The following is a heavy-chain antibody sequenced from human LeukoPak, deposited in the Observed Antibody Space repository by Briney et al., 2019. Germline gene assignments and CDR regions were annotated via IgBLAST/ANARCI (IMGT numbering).Heavy chain of an antibody. CDR3: ARDTGSSPGDY. D-gene: IGHD1-26*01. CDR1: GYTFTGYY. V-gene: IGHV1-18*04. CDR2: INPYNGDT. J-gene: IGHJ4*02. Sequence: ASVKVSCKASGYTFTGYYVHWVRQAPGQGLEWMGWINPYNGDTNYAQNLQGRVTMTTDTSTSTAYMDLRSLRSDDTAVYYCARDTGSSPGDYWGQGTLVTVSS.